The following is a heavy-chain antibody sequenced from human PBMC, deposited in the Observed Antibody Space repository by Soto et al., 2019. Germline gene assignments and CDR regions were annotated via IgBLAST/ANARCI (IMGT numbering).Heavy chain of an antibody. J-gene: IGHJ4*02. CDR3: ARNRDYDILTGYLPLGY. CDR1: GGTFSSYT. CDR2: IIPILGIA. D-gene: IGHD3-9*01. Sequence: QVQLVQSGAEVKKPGSSVKVSCTASGGTFSSYTISWVRQAPGQGLEWMGRIIPILGIANYAQKFQGRVTITADKSTSTAYMELSSLRSEDTAVYYCARNRDYDILTGYLPLGYWGQGTLVTVSS. V-gene: IGHV1-69*02.